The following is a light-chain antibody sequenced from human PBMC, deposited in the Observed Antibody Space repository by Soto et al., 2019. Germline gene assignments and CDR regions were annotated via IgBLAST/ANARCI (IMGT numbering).Light chain of an antibody. CDR1: SSNIGAGYD. CDR2: GNN. V-gene: IGLV1-40*01. Sequence: QLVLTQPPSVSGAPGQRVTISCTGSSSNIGAGYDVHWYQQLPGTAPKVLIYGNNNRPSGVPDRFSGSKSGTSASLAITGLQAEDEADYYCQSYDSSLSGSEVFGGGTKLTVL. J-gene: IGLJ2*01. CDR3: QSYDSSLSGSEV.